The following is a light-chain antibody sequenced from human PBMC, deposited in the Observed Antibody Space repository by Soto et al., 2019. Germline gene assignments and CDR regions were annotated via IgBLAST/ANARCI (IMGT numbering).Light chain of an antibody. CDR1: QSISGN. CDR3: QQYNEWPIT. Sequence: EIVMTQSPATLSVSPGERATLSCRASQSISGNLAWYQQKPGQAPRLLIYRASSRATGISGSFSGSGSGTEFTLTITSLQSEDFAVYYCQQYNEWPITFGQGTRLEIK. J-gene: IGKJ5*01. V-gene: IGKV3-15*01. CDR2: RAS.